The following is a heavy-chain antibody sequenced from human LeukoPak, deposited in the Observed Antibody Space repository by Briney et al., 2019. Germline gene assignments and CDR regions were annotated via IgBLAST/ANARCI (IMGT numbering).Heavy chain of an antibody. V-gene: IGHV1-69*05. CDR3: AREKAPYGFFDY. D-gene: IGHD4-17*01. Sequence: SVKVSCKASGGTFISYAISWVRQAPGQGLEWMGRIIPIFGTANYAQNFQGRVTITTDESTSTAYMELSSLRSEDTAVYYCAREKAPYGFFDYWGQGTLVTVSS. CDR2: IIPIFGTA. J-gene: IGHJ4*02. CDR1: GGTFISYA.